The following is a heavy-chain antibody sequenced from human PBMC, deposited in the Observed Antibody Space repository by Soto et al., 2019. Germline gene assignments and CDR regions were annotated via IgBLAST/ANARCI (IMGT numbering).Heavy chain of an antibody. Sequence: ASVKVSCKASGYTFTGYYMHWVRQAPGQGLEWMGWINPNSGGTNYAQKFQGWVTMTRDTSISTAYMELSRLRSDDTAVYYCARGVAAAGPLGGPDYWGQGTLVTVSS. D-gene: IGHD6-13*01. CDR1: GYTFTGYY. CDR3: ARGVAAAGPLGGPDY. CDR2: INPNSGGT. V-gene: IGHV1-2*04. J-gene: IGHJ4*02.